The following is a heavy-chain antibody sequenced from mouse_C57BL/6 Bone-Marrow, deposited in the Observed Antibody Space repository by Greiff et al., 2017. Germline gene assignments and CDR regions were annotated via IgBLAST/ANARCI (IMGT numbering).Heavy chain of an antibody. CDR2: IDPSDSYT. J-gene: IGHJ3*01. CDR1: GYTFTSYW. V-gene: IGHV1-69*01. D-gene: IGHD4-1*01. CDR3: AIYGQTGTEAY. Sequence: QVQLQQPGAELVMPGASVKLSCKASGYTFTSYWMHWVKQRPGQGLEWIGEIDPSDSYTNYNQKFKGKSTLTVDKSSSTAYMQRSSLTSEDSAVYYCAIYGQTGTEAYWGQGTLVTVSA.